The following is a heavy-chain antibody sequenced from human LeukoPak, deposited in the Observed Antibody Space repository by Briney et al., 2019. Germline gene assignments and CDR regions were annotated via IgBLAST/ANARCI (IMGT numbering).Heavy chain of an antibody. CDR1: GFTFSGYA. D-gene: IGHD6-13*01. CDR2: ISGSGANT. J-gene: IGHJ4*02. Sequence: GGSLRLSCVASGFTFSGYAISWVRQAPGKGLEWVSSISGSGANTNSADSVKGRFTISRDNSKNTVFLQMNTLRAGDTAVYFCATGPSSGWYYFDYWGQGTLVTVSS. CDR3: ATGPSSGWYYFDY. V-gene: IGHV3-23*01.